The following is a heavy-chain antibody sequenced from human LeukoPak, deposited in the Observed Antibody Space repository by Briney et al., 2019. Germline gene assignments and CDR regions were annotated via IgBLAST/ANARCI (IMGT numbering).Heavy chain of an antibody. CDR3: ARDHSSSGQLFDY. D-gene: IGHD6-25*01. J-gene: IGHJ4*02. V-gene: IGHV1-18*01. CDR2: ISAYDGNM. CDR1: GYIFTTYG. Sequence: VASVKVSCKASGYIFTTYGISWVRQAPGQGLEWMGWISAYDGNMMYAQKYQGRSTMTIDTSTSTAYLELRSLTSDDTALYYCARDHSSSGQLFDYWGQGTPVTVSS.